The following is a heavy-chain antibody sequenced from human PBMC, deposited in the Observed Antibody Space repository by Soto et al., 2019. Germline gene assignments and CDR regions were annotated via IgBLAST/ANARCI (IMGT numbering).Heavy chain of an antibody. CDR2: INAGNGNT. D-gene: IGHD5-18*01. V-gene: IGHV1-3*01. Sequence: QRLEWMGWINAGNGNTKYSQKFQGRVTITRDTSASTAYMELSSLRSEDTAVYYCARDSARAVDTAMVRRHYGMDVWGQGTTVTVFS. CDR3: ARDSARAVDTAMVRRHYGMDV. J-gene: IGHJ6*02.